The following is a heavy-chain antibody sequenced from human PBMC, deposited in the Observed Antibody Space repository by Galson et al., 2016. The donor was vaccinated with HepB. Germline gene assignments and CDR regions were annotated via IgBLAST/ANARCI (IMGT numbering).Heavy chain of an antibody. Sequence: SETLSLTCAVYGGSFSGYYWSWIRRPPGKGLEWIGEINHSRSSNYNPSLKSRVTISVDTSKNQFSLKLSSVTAADTAVYYCARSLPRGVYFDYWGQGTLVTVSS. J-gene: IGHJ4*02. V-gene: IGHV4-34*01. CDR1: GGSFSGYY. CDR2: INHSRSS. CDR3: ARSLPRGVYFDY. D-gene: IGHD3-10*01.